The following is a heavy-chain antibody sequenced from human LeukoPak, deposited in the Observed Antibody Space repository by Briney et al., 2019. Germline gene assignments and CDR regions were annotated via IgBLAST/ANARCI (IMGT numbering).Heavy chain of an antibody. Sequence: SETLSLSCAVYGGSFSGYYWSWIRQPPGKGLEWIGEINHSGSTNYNPSLKSRVTISVDTSKNQFSLKLGSVTAADTAVYYCATLIAVTGTFDYWGQGTLPTVSS. CDR3: ATLIAVTGTFDY. J-gene: IGHJ4*02. D-gene: IGHD6-19*01. CDR1: GGSFSGYY. V-gene: IGHV4-34*01. CDR2: INHSGST.